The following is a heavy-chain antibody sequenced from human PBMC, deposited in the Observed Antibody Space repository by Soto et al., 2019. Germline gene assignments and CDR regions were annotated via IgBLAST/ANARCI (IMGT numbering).Heavy chain of an antibody. CDR1: GFTFSSYS. V-gene: IGHV3-21*01. J-gene: IGHJ6*02. Sequence: PGGSLRLSCAASGFTFSSYSMNWVRQAPGKGLEWVSSISSSSYIYYADSVKGRFTISRDNAKNSLYLQMNSLRAEDTAVYYCARVFDDFWSGYYYYGMDVWGQGTTVTVSS. D-gene: IGHD3-3*01. CDR2: ISSSSYI. CDR3: ARVFDDFWSGYYYYGMDV.